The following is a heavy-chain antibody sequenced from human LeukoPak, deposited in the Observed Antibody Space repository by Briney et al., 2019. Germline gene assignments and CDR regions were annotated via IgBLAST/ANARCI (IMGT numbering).Heavy chain of an antibody. V-gene: IGHV3-7*01. J-gene: IGHJ4*02. CDR2: IKQDGSEK. Sequence: QPGGSLRLSCVASAFTFSNYWMTWVRQAPGQGLEWVANIKQDGSEKYYVDSVKGRFTISRDNAKNSLYLLMNSLRAEDTAVYYCARDRDVLTYWGQGTLVTVSS. CDR1: AFTFSNYW. D-gene: IGHD3-9*01. CDR3: ARDRDVLTY.